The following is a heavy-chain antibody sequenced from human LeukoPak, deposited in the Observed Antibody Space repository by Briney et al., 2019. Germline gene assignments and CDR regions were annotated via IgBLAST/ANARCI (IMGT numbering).Heavy chain of an antibody. CDR3: ARGPPLFDP. CDR1: GFTFSDYD. CDR2: ISTGSGSI. Sequence: GRSLRLSCAASGFTFSDYDMNWVRQAPGKGLEWVSYISTGSGSIYYADSVKGRFTISRDNAKNSLYLQMNSLRAEDTAVYYCARGPPLFDPWGQGTLVTVSS. V-gene: IGHV3-48*01. J-gene: IGHJ5*02.